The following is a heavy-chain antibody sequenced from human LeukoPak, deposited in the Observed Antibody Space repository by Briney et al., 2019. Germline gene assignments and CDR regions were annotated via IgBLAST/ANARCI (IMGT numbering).Heavy chain of an antibody. Sequence: SQTLSLTCAISGDSVSSNSAAWNWIRQSPSRGLEWLGRTYYRSKRYNDYAVSVKSRITINPDTSKNQFSLQLNSVTPEDTAVYYCAREDRLSSSGSSSGHWFDPWGQGTLVTVSS. CDR1: GDSVSSNSAA. CDR2: TYYRSKRYN. V-gene: IGHV6-1*01. D-gene: IGHD6-6*01. CDR3: AREDRLSSSGSSSGHWFDP. J-gene: IGHJ5*02.